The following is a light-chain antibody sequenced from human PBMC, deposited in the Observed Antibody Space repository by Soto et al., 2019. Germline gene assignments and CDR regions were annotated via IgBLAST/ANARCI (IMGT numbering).Light chain of an antibody. V-gene: IGLV2-11*01. J-gene: IGLJ1*01. Sequence: QSALTQPRSVSGSPGQSVTISCTGTSSDFGGYNYVSWYQHHPGKAPKLMIYDVSERPSGVPDRFSGSKSGNTASLTISGLQAEDEADYYCCSYADTFYVFGTGTKLTVL. CDR3: CSYADTFYV. CDR2: DVS. CDR1: SSDFGGYNY.